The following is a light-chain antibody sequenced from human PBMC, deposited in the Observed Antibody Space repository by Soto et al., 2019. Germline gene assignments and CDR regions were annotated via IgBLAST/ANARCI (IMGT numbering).Light chain of an antibody. J-gene: IGKJ1*01. CDR3: QHYDSARWT. CDR1: QSISSTY. CDR2: DAS. V-gene: IGKV3-20*01. Sequence: ENVLTQSPGALSLSPGERATLSCRASQSISSTYLTWYHQRPGQAPRLLIYDASRRATGIPDRFSGSGSGTDFSLTISRLEPEDFAVYYCQHYDSARWTFGLGTKVDI.